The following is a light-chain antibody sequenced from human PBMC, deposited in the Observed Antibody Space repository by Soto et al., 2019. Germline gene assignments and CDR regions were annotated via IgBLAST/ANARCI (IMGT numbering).Light chain of an antibody. CDR1: KKVLYSSNNKNN. J-gene: IGKJ1*01. CDR2: WAS. CDR3: QRYYTSTWT. Sequence: DSLGVALGERVNIGCRPSKKVLYSSNNKNNSAWYQQKPGQPPRLLIYWASTREFGVPDRFSGGGPGTAFDLAINSLQACDVAVYYCQRYYTSTWTVGQGTRVDIK. V-gene: IGKV4-1*01.